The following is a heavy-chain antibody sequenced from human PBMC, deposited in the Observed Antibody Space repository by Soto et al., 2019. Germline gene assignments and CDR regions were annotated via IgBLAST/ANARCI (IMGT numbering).Heavy chain of an antibody. CDR2: VSGNNGVS. CDR3: VRDQKYFRVNGNWFDS. V-gene: IGHV1-18*04. CDR1: GYTSADFG. J-gene: IGHJ5*01. D-gene: IGHD2-2*01. Sequence: ASVNVSCTASGYTSADFGISWVRQAPGQGLEWMGWVSGNNGVSNPAPKVQGRITMTLDTSTGVSYMALRSLRSDDTAIYYCVRDQKYFRVNGNWFDSWGQGTLVTVSS.